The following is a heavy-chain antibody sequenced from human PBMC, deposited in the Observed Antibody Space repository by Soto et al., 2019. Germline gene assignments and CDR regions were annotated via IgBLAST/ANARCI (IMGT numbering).Heavy chain of an antibody. CDR2: ISAYNGNT. D-gene: IGHD6-13*01. J-gene: IGHJ6*02. Sequence: QVQLVQSGAEVKKPGASVKVSCKASGYTFTSYGISWVRQAPGQGLEWMGWISAYNGNTNYAQKLQGRVTMTTDTSTSTAYMELRSLRSDDTAVYYCAIQEIIAAAGKNYYYGMDVWGQGTTVTVSS. CDR3: AIQEIIAAAGKNYYYGMDV. V-gene: IGHV1-18*01. CDR1: GYTFTSYG.